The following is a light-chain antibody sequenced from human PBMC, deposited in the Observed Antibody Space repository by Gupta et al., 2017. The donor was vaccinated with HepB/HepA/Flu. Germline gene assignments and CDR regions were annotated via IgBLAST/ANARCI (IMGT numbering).Light chain of an antibody. CDR1: SSDVGSYNL. J-gene: IGLJ2*01. CDR2: GIS. V-gene: IGLV2-23*02. CDR3: QSYAGDSTFV. Sequence: QSALTQPASVSGSHGQSITISCTATSSDVGSYNLVSWYQHHPGKAPKLMIYGISKRPSGLSDRFSGSKSGYTASLTISGLQAEDEADYYCQSYAGDSTFVFGGGTKLTVL.